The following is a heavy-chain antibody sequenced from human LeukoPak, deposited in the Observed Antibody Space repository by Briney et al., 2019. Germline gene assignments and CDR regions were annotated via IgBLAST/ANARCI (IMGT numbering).Heavy chain of an antibody. CDR2: ISGSGGST. CDR3: AKGGRYYGSGSYSYSGY. D-gene: IGHD3-10*01. CDR1: GFTFSSYA. J-gene: IGHJ4*02. Sequence: GVSLRLSCAASGFTFSSYAMSWVRQAPGEGLEWVSAISGSGGSTYYADSVKGRFTISRDNSKNTLYLQMNSLRAEDTAVYYCAKGGRYYGSGSYSYSGYWGQGTLVTVSS. V-gene: IGHV3-23*01.